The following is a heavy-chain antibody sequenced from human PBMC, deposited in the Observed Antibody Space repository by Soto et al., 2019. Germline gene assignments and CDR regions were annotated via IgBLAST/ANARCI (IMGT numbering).Heavy chain of an antibody. J-gene: IGHJ3*02. CDR2: IYSGGST. CDR1: GFTVSSNY. D-gene: IGHD6-19*01. CDR3: ARESTIAVAGYAFDI. V-gene: IGHV3-53*04. Sequence: GGSLRLSCAASGFTVSSNYMSWVRQAPGKGLEWVSVIYSGGSTYYADSVKGRFTISRHNSKNTLYLQMNGLRAEDTAVDYCARESTIAVAGYAFDIWGQGTTVTVSS.